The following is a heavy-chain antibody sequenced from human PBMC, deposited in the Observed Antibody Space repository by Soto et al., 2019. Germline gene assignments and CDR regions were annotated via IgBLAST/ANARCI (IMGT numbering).Heavy chain of an antibody. CDR2: ISSSAARA. J-gene: IGHJ4*02. Sequence: GGSLRLSCAASGFNFNNYAMNWVRQAPGKGLEWVSTISSSAARAYYADSVQGRFTISRDNSKNTLYLQMTSLTAEDTAVYYCAKRRGGIPSVFDYWGQGTLVTVSS. V-gene: IGHV3-23*01. D-gene: IGHD3-16*01. CDR1: GFNFNNYA. CDR3: AKRRGGIPSVFDY.